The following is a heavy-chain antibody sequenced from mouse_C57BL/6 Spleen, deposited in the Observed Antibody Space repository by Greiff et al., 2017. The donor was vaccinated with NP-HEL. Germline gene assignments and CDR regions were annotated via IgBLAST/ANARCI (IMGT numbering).Heavy chain of an antibody. V-gene: IGHV5-6*01. CDR3: ARQNDYDGLGY. CDR2: ISSGGSYT. D-gene: IGHD2-4*01. Sequence: EVHLVESGGDLVKPGGSLKLSCAASGFTFSSYGMSWVRQTPDKRLEWVATISSGGSYTYYPDSVKGRFTISRDNAKNTLYLQMSSLKSEDTAMYYCARQNDYDGLGYWGQGTTLTVSS. CDR1: GFTFSSYG. J-gene: IGHJ2*01.